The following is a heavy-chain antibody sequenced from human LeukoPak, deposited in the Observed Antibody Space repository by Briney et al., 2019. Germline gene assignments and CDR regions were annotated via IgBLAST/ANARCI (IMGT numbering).Heavy chain of an antibody. CDR3: ARVQRGFDI. V-gene: IGHV3-30*04. CDR2: ISYDGSNK. J-gene: IGHJ3*02. Sequence: GGSLRLSCAASTFTFSDYAMHWVRQAPGKGLERVAVISYDGSNKYYADSVKGRFTISRDNSKNTLYLQMNSLRGEDTAVYYCARVQRGFDIWGQGTMVTVSS. CDR1: TFTFSDYA.